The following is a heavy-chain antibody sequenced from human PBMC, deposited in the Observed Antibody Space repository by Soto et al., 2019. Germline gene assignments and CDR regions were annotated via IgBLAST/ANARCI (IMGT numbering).Heavy chain of an antibody. J-gene: IGHJ4*02. CDR1: GGSISSSSYY. D-gene: IGHD6-19*01. Sequence: SETLSLTCTVSGGSISSSSYYWGWIRQPPGKGLEWIGSIYYSGSTYYNPSLKSRVTISVDTSKNQFSLKLSSVTAADTAVYYCARHTIAVADDYFDYWGQGTLVTVS. CDR3: ARHTIAVADDYFDY. V-gene: IGHV4-39*01. CDR2: IYYSGST.